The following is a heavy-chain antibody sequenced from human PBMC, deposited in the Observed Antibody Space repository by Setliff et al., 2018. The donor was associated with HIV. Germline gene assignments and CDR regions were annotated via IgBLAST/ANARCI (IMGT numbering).Heavy chain of an antibody. J-gene: IGHJ4*02. CDR1: GYAINNNFF. CDR3: ARDPNTGWYYLDF. D-gene: IGHD6-19*01. CDR2: IYHSGST. Sequence: SETLSLTCAVSGYAINNNFFWGWVRQPPGKGLEWIGSIYHSGSTKYNPSLKSRVTMSLDTSKNQFSLNLDSVTAADTAVYYCARDPNTGWYYLDFWGPGALVTVSS. V-gene: IGHV4-38-2*02.